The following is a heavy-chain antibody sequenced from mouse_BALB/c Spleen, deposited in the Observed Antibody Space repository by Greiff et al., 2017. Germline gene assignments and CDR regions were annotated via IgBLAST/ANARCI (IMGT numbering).Heavy chain of an antibody. CDR1: GFTFSSYG. CDR2: INSNGGST. CDR3: AREVLLRPYAMDY. V-gene: IGHV5-6-3*01. D-gene: IGHD1-1*01. Sequence: EVNVVESGGGLVQPGGSLKLSCAASGFTFSSYGMSWVRQTPDKRLELVATINSNGGSTYYPDSVKGRFTISRDNAKNTLYLQMSSLKSEDTAMYYCAREVLLRPYAMDYWGQGTSVTVSS. J-gene: IGHJ4*01.